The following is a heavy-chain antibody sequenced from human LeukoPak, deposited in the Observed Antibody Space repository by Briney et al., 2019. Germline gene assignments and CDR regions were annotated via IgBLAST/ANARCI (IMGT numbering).Heavy chain of an antibody. D-gene: IGHD6-13*01. CDR2: VSPSGDIT. CDR1: GFTFSSHG. J-gene: IGHJ4*02. CDR3: AKSQRRQLALSSFDY. V-gene: IGHV3-23*01. Sequence: PGGSLRLSCVASGFTFSSHGMDWVRQAPGMGLEWVSGVSPSGDITYYADSVKGRFAISRDNSKNTLYLQMNSLRAEDTAVYYCAKSQRRQLALSSFDYWGQGTLVTVSS.